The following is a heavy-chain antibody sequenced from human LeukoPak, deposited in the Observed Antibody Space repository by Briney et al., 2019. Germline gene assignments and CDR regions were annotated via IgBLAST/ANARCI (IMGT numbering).Heavy chain of an antibody. Sequence: SQTLSLTCTVSGGSISSYYWRWIRQPPGKGLEWIGYIYYSGSTNYNPSLKSRVTISVDTSKDQFSLKLSSVTAADTAVYYCARHEPSYDFWSGYAIGGFDPWGQGTLVTVSS. V-gene: IGHV4-59*08. CDR3: ARHEPSYDFWSGYAIGGFDP. D-gene: IGHD3-3*01. J-gene: IGHJ5*02. CDR2: IYYSGST. CDR1: GGSISSYY.